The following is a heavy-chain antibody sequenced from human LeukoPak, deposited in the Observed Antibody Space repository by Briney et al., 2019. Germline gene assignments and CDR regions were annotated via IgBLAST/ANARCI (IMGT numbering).Heavy chain of an antibody. D-gene: IGHD1-14*01. Sequence: GGSLRLSCVASGFTFSSHGMPWVRQAPGKVLEWVAGTWNDENYNYYADSVKGRYIISSNKSKNTVHLQINSLKAEDTAVYYCARDPGPDHFDYWGQGTLVTVSS. CDR2: TWNDENYN. CDR1: GFTFSSHG. J-gene: IGHJ4*02. V-gene: IGHV3-33*01. CDR3: ARDPGPDHFDY.